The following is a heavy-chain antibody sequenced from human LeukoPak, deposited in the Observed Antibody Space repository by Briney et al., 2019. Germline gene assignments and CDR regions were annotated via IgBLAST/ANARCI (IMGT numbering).Heavy chain of an antibody. V-gene: IGHV1-3*01. Sequence: ASVKVSCKASGYTFTSYAMHWVRQAPGQRLEWMGWINAGNGNTKYSQKFQGRVTITRDTSASTAYMELGSLRSEDTAVYYCARGDGVGYFDYWGQGTLVTVSS. D-gene: IGHD2-8*01. J-gene: IGHJ4*02. CDR1: GYTFTSYA. CDR3: ARGDGVGYFDY. CDR2: INAGNGNT.